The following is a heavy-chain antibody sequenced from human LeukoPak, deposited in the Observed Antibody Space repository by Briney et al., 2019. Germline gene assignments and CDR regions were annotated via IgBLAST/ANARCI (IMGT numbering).Heavy chain of an antibody. J-gene: IGHJ4*02. CDR2: IWYDGSNK. Sequence: GRSLRLSCAASGFTFSSYGMHWVRQAPGKGLDWVAVIWYDGSNKYYADSVKGRFTISRDNSKNTLYLQMNSLRAEDTAVYYCAKAGDSSGWYDPLDYWGQGTLVTVSS. D-gene: IGHD6-19*01. CDR1: GFTFSSYG. CDR3: AKAGDSSGWYDPLDY. V-gene: IGHV3-33*06.